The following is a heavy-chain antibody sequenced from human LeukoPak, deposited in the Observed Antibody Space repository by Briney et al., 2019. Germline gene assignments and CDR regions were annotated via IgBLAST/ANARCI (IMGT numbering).Heavy chain of an antibody. Sequence: GGSLRLSCAASGFTFSNYYVHWVRQPPGKGLVWVSRINSDGRDTTYVDSVKGRFTISRDNAKNTVYLQMNSLRAEDTAVYYCARDLGELGDYWGQGTLVTVSS. D-gene: IGHD3-16*01. J-gene: IGHJ4*02. CDR2: INSDGRDT. CDR3: ARDLGELGDY. CDR1: GFTFSNYY. V-gene: IGHV3-74*03.